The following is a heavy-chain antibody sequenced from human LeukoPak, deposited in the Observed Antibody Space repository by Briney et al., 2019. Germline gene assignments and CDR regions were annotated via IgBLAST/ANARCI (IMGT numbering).Heavy chain of an antibody. CDR1: GGSISSSSYY. D-gene: IGHD6-13*01. Sequence: NPSETLSLTCTVSGGSISSSSYYWSWIRQPAGKGLEWIGRIYTSGSTNYNPSLKSRVTMSVDTSKNQFSLKLSSVTAADTAVYYCARGAPKQQLVLWGQGTLVTVSS. V-gene: IGHV4-61*02. CDR3: ARGAPKQQLVL. J-gene: IGHJ4*02. CDR2: IYTSGST.